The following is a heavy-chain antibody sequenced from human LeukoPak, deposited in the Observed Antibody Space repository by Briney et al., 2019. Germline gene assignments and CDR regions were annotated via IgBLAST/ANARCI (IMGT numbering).Heavy chain of an antibody. D-gene: IGHD5-18*01. CDR1: GFTVSTNC. V-gene: IGHV3-53*04. CDR2: IYSGGTT. J-gene: IGHJ4*02. CDR3: ARVDTVMAYYFDL. Sequence: GGSLRPSCAASGFTVSTNCMTWVRQAPGKGLEWVSTIYSGGTTYYADSVMSRFTISRHNSRNTLYLQMNSLRAEDTAVYYCARVDTVMAYYFDLWGQGTLVTVSS.